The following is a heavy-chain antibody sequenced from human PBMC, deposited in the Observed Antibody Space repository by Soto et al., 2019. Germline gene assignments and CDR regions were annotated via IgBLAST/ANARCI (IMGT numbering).Heavy chain of an antibody. CDR1: GFTFSNAW. V-gene: IGHV3-15*07. D-gene: IGHD2-15*01. J-gene: IGHJ5*02. CDR3: TTEFSASSGGSSYNWFDP. Sequence: GGSLRLSCAASGFTFSNAWMNWVRQAPGKGPEWVGRIKSKTDGGTTDYAAPVKGRFTISRDDSKNTLYLQMNSLKTEDTAVYYCTTEFSASSGGSSYNWFDPWGKGTLVTVSS. CDR2: IKSKTDGGTT.